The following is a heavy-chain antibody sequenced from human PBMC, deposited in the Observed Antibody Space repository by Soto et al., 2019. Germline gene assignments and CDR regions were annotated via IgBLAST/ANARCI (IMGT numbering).Heavy chain of an antibody. Sequence: ASVKVSCKASGGTFSSYAISWVRQAPGQGLEWMGGIIPIFGTANYAQKFQGRVTMTADESTSTAYMELSSLRSEDTAVYYCASRDGYNCYYGMDVWGQGTTVTVSS. V-gene: IGHV1-69*13. CDR1: GGTFSSYA. CDR2: IIPIFGTA. D-gene: IGHD5-12*01. CDR3: ASRDGYNCYYGMDV. J-gene: IGHJ6*02.